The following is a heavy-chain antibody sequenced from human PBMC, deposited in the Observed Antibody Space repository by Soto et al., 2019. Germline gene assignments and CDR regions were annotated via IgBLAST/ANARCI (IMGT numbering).Heavy chain of an antibody. CDR2: ISAYTDDP. D-gene: IGHD2-2*01. V-gene: IGHV1-18*01. J-gene: IGHJ5*02. Sequence: ASVKVSCKASGNTFTNFGVTWVRQAPGQGLEWMGWISAYTDDPNYAQKFQGRVTMTIDTSTSTAYLDLRSLTSDDTAVYYCARVIPGAEAWFDPWGQGTLVTVS. CDR3: ARVIPGAEAWFDP. CDR1: GNTFTNFG.